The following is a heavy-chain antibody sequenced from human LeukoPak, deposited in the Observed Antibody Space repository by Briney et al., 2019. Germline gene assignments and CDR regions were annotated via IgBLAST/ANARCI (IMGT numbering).Heavy chain of an antibody. CDR2: ISSSGSTI. CDR3: AGLTVTSVVYSYYMDV. D-gene: IGHD4-17*01. V-gene: IGHV3-11*01. Sequence: GGSLRLSCAASGFTFSDYYMSWIRQAPGKGLEWVSYISSSGSTIYYADSVKGRFTISRDNAKNSLYLQMNSLRAEDTAVYYCAGLTVTSVVYSYYMDVWGKGTTVTVSS. J-gene: IGHJ6*03. CDR1: GFTFSDYY.